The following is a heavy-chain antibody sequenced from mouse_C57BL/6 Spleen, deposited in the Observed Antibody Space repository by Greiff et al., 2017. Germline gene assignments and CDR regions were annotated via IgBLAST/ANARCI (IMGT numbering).Heavy chain of an antibody. CDR3: ARGFITTVVATNYYAMDY. J-gene: IGHJ4*01. Sequence: VQLQQPGTELVKPGASVKLSCKASGYTFTSYWMPWVKQRPGQGLEWVGNINPSNGGTNYNEKFKSRATLTVDKSSSTAYMQLSSLTSEDSAVYYCARGFITTVVATNYYAMDYWGQGTSVTVSS. CDR1: GYTFTSYW. V-gene: IGHV1-53*01. CDR2: INPSNGGT. D-gene: IGHD1-1*01.